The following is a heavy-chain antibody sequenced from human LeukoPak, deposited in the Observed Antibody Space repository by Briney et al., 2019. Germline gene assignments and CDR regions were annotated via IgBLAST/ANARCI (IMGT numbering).Heavy chain of an antibody. J-gene: IGHJ4*02. V-gene: IGHV4-4*02. D-gene: IGHD4-17*01. CDR1: GGSISSNHW. Sequence: KTSETLSLTCAVSGGSISSNHWWSWVRQPPGKGLEWIGEIYHSGSANYDPSLKGRVIISVDKSKNQLSLTLSSMTAADTAVYYCAGDLGTVTQGYWGQGTLVTVSS. CDR2: IYHSGSA. CDR3: AGDLGTVTQGY.